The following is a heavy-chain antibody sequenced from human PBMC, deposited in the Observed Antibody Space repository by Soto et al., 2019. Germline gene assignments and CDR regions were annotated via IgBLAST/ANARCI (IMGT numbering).Heavy chain of an antibody. CDR1: GFSIRTSGVG. Sequence: QITLKESGPTRVKPTQTLTLTCTFSGFSIRTSGVGVGWIRQPPGRALEWLALIYWDDDKRYSSSLNTRLTITKDTSKNQVVLTMTNMDPVDTATYYCAHSPWLGYKGYFDPWGQGMLVTVSS. CDR3: AHSPWLGYKGYFDP. V-gene: IGHV2-5*02. CDR2: IYWDDDK. J-gene: IGHJ5*02. D-gene: IGHD3-22*01.